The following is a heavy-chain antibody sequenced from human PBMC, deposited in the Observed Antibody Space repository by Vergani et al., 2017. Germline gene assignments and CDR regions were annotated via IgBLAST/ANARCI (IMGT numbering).Heavy chain of an antibody. V-gene: IGHV4-34*12. D-gene: IGHD4-11*01. CDR2: IVHTGRP. J-gene: IGHJ6*02. Sequence: QVQLQQWGGGLLKPSETLSLTCVVNGESFTSYHWTWIRQSPGEGLEWVGDIVHTGRPDYNPSLKSRLTMSVDKSRNQFSLTLNSVTATDTAIYFGARVNTETNGHLYYYYCMDVWGQGTAVTVS. CDR3: ARVNTETNGHLYYYYCMDV. CDR1: GESFTSYH.